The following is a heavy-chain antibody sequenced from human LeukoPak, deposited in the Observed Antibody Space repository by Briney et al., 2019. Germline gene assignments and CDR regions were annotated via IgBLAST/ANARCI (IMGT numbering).Heavy chain of an antibody. CDR2: IYYTGST. CDR1: GGSISSYY. D-gene: IGHD3-10*01. CDR3: ARYGSGQPHDVCRFDP. J-gene: IGHJ5*02. Sequence: SETLSLTCTVSGGSISSYYWSWIRQPPGEGLEWIAFIYYTGSTNYNPSLKSRVTISLDTSKNQFSLKLSSVTAADTAVYYCARYGSGQPHDVCRFDPWGQGTLVTVSS. V-gene: IGHV4-59*01.